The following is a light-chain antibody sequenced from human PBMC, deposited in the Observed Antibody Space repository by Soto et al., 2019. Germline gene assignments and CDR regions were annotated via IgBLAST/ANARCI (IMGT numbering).Light chain of an antibody. V-gene: IGLV2-8*01. J-gene: IGLJ3*02. CDR3: SSYAGSNNWV. Sequence: QSALTQPPSASGSPGQSHTISCTGTSSDVGGYNFVSWYQQHPGKAPKLMISDVNRRPSGVPDRFSGSKSGNTASLTVSGLQAEDEADYYCSSYAGSNNWVFGGGTKLTVL. CDR1: SSDVGGYNF. CDR2: DVN.